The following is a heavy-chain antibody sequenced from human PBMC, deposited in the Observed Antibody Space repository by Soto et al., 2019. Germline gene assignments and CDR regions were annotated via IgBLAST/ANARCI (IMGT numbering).Heavy chain of an antibody. CDR1: GYSFTSYW. V-gene: IGHV5-51*01. CDR3: ARTPIAVAGTAYYYGMDV. D-gene: IGHD6-19*01. CDR2: IYPGDSDT. J-gene: IGHJ6*02. Sequence: PGESLKISCKGSGYSFTSYWIGWVRQMPGKGLEWMGIIYPGDSDTRYSPSFQGQVTISADKPISTAYLQWSSLKASDTAMYYCARTPIAVAGTAYYYGMDVWGQGTTVTVSS.